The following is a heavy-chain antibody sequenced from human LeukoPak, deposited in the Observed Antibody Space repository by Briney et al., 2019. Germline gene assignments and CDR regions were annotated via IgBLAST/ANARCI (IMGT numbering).Heavy chain of an antibody. CDR3: ARASEIGDGYNVGY. D-gene: IGHD5-24*01. CDR1: GGTFSSYA. J-gene: IGHJ4*02. Sequence: SVKVCCKASGGTFSSYAISWVRQAPGQGLEWMGRIIPILGIANYAQKFQGRVTITADKSTSTAYMELSSLRSEDTAVYYCARASEIGDGYNVGYWGQGTLVTVSS. V-gene: IGHV1-69*04. CDR2: IIPILGIA.